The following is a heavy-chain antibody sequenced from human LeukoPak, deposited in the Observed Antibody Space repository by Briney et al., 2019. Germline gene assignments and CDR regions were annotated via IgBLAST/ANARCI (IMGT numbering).Heavy chain of an antibody. J-gene: IGHJ4*02. CDR3: AKDIVYYYDSSEGY. CDR2: ISYDGSNK. V-gene: IGHV3-30*18. D-gene: IGHD3-22*01. CDR1: GFTFSSYG. Sequence: GGSLRLSCAASGFTFSSYGMHWVRQAPGKGLEGVAVISYDGSNKYYADSVKGRFTISRDNSKNTLYLQMNSLRAEDTAVYYCAKDIVYYYDSSEGYWGQGTLVTVSS.